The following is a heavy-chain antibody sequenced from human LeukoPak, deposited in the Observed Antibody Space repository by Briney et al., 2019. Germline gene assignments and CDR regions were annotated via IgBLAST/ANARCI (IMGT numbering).Heavy chain of an antibody. Sequence: GGSLRLSCAASEFTFSSYAMPWVRQAPGKGLEWVAVILYDGSNKYYADSVKGRFTISRDNSKNTLYLQMNSLRAEDTAVYYCAKGGYSGYDFVLWGQGTLVTVSS. CDR3: AKGGYSGYDFVL. D-gene: IGHD5-12*01. J-gene: IGHJ4*02. CDR2: ILYDGSNK. CDR1: EFTFSSYA. V-gene: IGHV3-30*18.